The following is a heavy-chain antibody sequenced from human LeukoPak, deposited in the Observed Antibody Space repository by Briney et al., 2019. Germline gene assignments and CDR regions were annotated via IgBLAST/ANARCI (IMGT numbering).Heavy chain of an antibody. Sequence: SETLSLTCTVSGGSISSGGYYWSWIRQHPGKGLEWIGYIHYSGSTYYNPSLKSQVSISLDTPKNQFSLKLSSVTAADTAVYFWAIPREKTHYAAFDYGAQETLATVPS. CDR2: IHYSGST. J-gene: IGHJ4*02. V-gene: IGHV4-31*01. CDR3: AIPREKTHYAAFDY. CDR1: GGSISSGGYY. D-gene: IGHD4-17*01.